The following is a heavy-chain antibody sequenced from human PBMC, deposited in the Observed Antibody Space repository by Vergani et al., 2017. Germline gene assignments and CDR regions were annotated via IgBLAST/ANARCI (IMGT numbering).Heavy chain of an antibody. D-gene: IGHD3-10*01. V-gene: IGHV3-7*01. CDR3: VRVPLIRRGSGNYGINNYHGMDV. CDR1: GFISSSYW. CDR2: VHQDGSEK. J-gene: IGHJ6*02. Sequence: EGQLVESGGDWVQRGGSLRLSCAASGFISSSYWMSWVRQAPGKGMEWVANVHQDGSEKYYVDSVRGRFTISRDNAKNSIYLQMNSLRAEDTAVYFCVRVPLIRRGSGNYGINNYHGMDVWGQGTTVIVSS.